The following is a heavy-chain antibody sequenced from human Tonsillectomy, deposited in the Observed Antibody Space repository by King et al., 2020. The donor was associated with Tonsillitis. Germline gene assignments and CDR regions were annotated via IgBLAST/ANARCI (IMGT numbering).Heavy chain of an antibody. J-gene: IGHJ4*02. CDR1: GGSFSGYY. D-gene: IGHD6-6*01. CDR2: INHSGST. V-gene: IGHV4-34*01. Sequence: VQLQQWGAGLLKPSETLSLTCAVYGGSFSGYYWSWIRQPPGKGLEWIGEINHSGSTNYNTSLKSRVILSVDPSKNQFSLRLTSVTAADTAVDYWACLGSRAARPRNYCAQGTLGTVSP. CDR3: ACLGSRAARPRNY.